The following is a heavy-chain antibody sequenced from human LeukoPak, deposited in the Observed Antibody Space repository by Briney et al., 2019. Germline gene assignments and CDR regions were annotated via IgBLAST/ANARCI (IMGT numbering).Heavy chain of an antibody. J-gene: IGHJ4*02. D-gene: IGHD6-19*01. CDR1: GFTFSSYG. CDR2: ISYDGSNK. CDR3: AKDLGRQWLPTFDY. Sequence: GGSLRLSCAASGFTFSSYGMHWVRQAPGKGLEWVAVISYDGSNKYYADSVKGRFTISRDNSKNTLYLQMNSLRAEDTAVYYCAKDLGRQWLPTFDYWGQGTLVTVSS. V-gene: IGHV3-30*18.